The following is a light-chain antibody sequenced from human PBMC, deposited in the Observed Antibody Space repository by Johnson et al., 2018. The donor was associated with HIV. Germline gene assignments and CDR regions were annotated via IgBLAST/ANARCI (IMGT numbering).Light chain of an antibody. CDR1: SSNIENNY. CDR3: GSWDSSLSAGGV. CDR2: DNN. Sequence: QSVLTQPPSVSAAPGQKVTISCSGSSSNIENNYVSWYQQLPGTAPKLLIYDNNKRPSEIPDRFSGSKSGTSATLGITGLQTGDEADYYCGSWDSSLSAGGVFVTGSKVTVL. V-gene: IGLV1-51*01. J-gene: IGLJ1*01.